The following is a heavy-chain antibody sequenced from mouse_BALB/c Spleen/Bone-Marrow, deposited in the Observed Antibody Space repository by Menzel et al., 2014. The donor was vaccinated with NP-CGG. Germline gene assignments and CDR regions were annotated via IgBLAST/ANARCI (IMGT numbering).Heavy chain of an antibody. Sequence: QLKQSGGGLVKPGGSLKLSCAASGFTFSSYAMSWVRQTPEKRLEWVASISSGGTTYYPDSVKGRFTISRDNARNILYLQMSSLRSEDTAMYYCAGITTVDYWGQGTSVTVSS. CDR1: GFTFSSYA. J-gene: IGHJ4*01. D-gene: IGHD1-1*01. V-gene: IGHV5-6-5*01. CDR2: ISSGGTT. CDR3: AGITTVDY.